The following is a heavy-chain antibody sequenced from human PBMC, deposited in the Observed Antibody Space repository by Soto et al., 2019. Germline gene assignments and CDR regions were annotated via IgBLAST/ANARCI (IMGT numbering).Heavy chain of an antibody. D-gene: IGHD1-20*01. CDR2: ISKGSDYI. Sequence: GGSLRLSCAASGFSFSDYTMNWGRQAPGKGLEWVSSISKGSDYIFYADKVKGRFTISRDNARNSLHLQMTSLRVEDTAVYYCAKDSGCVNNACAYDPWRQRTLVTVSS. J-gene: IGHJ5*02. CDR3: AKDSGCVNNACAYDP. V-gene: IGHV3-21*01. CDR1: GFSFSDYT.